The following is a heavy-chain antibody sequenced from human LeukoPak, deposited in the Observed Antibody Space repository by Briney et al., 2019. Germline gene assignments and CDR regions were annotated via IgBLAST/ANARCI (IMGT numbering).Heavy chain of an antibody. CDR2: IYHSGST. D-gene: IGHD3-10*01. J-gene: IGHJ3*02. CDR3: ARHLGIDAFDI. CDR1: GYSISSSYY. Sequence: SETLSLTCAVSGYSISSSYYWGWIRQPPGKGLEWIGSIYHSGSTYYNPSLKSRVTISVDTSKNQFSLKLSSVTAADTAVYYCARHLGIDAFDIWGQGTMVTVSS. V-gene: IGHV4-38-2*01.